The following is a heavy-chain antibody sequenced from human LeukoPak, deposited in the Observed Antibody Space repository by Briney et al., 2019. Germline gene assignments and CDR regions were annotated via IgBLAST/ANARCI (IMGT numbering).Heavy chain of an antibody. D-gene: IGHD1-14*01. CDR1: VGSFSDYY. Sequence: SETLSLTCAVYVGSFSDYYWSWIRQPPGKGLEWIGEINHGGSTNYNPSLKSRVTISVDTSKNQFSLKVNSVTAADTAVYYCARATTRHHWFDPWGQGTLVTVSS. CDR3: ARATTRHHWFDP. V-gene: IGHV4-34*01. J-gene: IGHJ5*02. CDR2: INHGGST.